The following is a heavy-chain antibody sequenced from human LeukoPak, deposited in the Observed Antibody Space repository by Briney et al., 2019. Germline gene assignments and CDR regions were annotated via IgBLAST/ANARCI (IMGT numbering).Heavy chain of an antibody. CDR1: GFKFDDFG. J-gene: IGHJ4*02. D-gene: IGHD1-1*01. CDR2: INWKGGAT. Sequence: GGSLRLSCAASGFKFDDFGMTWVRQGPGKGLEWVSGINWKGGATDYADSVKGRFTISRDNAKNSLYLQMNSLRAEDTAFYYCARGNGSVPFDYWGRGTLVTVSS. V-gene: IGHV3-20*04. CDR3: ARGNGSVPFDY.